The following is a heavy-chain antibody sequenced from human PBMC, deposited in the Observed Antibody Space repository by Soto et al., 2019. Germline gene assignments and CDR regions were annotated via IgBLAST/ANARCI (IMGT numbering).Heavy chain of an antibody. V-gene: IGHV3-33*01. CDR3: ARDLGAPPDYDILIGYDLSDY. CDR2: IWYDGSNK. Sequence: PGGSLRLSCAASGFTFSSYGMHWVRQAPGKGLEWVAVIWYDGSNKYYADSVKGRFTISRDNSKNTLYLQMNSLRAEDTAVYYCARDLGAPPDYDILIGYDLSDYWGQGTLVTVSS. CDR1: GFTFSSYG. J-gene: IGHJ4*02. D-gene: IGHD3-9*01.